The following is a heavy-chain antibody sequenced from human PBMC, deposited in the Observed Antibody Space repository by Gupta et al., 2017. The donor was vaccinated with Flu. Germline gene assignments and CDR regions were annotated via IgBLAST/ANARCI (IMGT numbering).Heavy chain of an antibody. Sequence: EVQLVESGGGLVKPGGSLRLSCAASGFTFTTAWMTWVRQAPGRGLEWVGRIKSNADGGTADYASPVKGRFTISRDDSKNTLYLHMHSLKIEDTAMYYCTTDLSGGYAYDVWGQGTMVTVSS. CDR2: IKSNADGGTA. V-gene: IGHV3-15*01. J-gene: IGHJ3*01. D-gene: IGHD2-15*01. CDR3: TTDLSGGYAYDV. CDR1: GFTFTTAW.